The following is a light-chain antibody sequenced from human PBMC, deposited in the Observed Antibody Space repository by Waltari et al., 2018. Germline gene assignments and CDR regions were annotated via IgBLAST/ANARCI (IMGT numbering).Light chain of an antibody. Sequence: QSALTQPASVSGSPGQSITIYCNGPSSDVGGYNKVAWSQHHPGKAPKLMIYDVSDRPSGVSNRFSGSKSGNTASLTISGLQAGDEAEYYCSSYTTSSALDVVFGGGTKLTVL. V-gene: IGLV2-14*03. CDR3: SSYTTSSALDVV. CDR2: DVS. CDR1: SSDVGGYNK. J-gene: IGLJ2*01.